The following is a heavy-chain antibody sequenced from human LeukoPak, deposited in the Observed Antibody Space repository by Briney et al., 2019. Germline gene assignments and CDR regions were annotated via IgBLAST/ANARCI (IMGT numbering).Heavy chain of an antibody. CDR2: IYYSGST. D-gene: IGHD6-6*01. J-gene: IGHJ4*02. CDR1: GGSISTFY. CDR3: ARAPSIAATSDY. V-gene: IGHV4-59*01. Sequence: SETLSLTCAVSGGSISTFYWSWIRQPPGKGLEWIGHIYYSGSTNYNPSLKSRVTMPVDTSKNQLSLMLSSVTHADTAVYYCARAPSIAATSDYWGQGTLVTVAS.